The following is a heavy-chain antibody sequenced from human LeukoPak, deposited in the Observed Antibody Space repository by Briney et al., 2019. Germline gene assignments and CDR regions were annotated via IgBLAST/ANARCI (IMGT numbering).Heavy chain of an antibody. J-gene: IGHJ4*02. Sequence: ASVKASCKASGYTFTDYYMHWVRRAPGQGLEWLAWINPKNGGTNYAHDFQERVTLNRNTSINIAYMEVTRLRSDDTAVYFCARDITKVGATLQAYWGQGTLVTVSS. V-gene: IGHV1-2*02. D-gene: IGHD1-26*01. CDR3: ARDITKVGATLQAY. CDR2: INPKNGGT. CDR1: GYTFTDYY.